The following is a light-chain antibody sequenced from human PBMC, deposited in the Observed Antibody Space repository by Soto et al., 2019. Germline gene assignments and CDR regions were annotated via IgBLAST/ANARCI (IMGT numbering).Light chain of an antibody. V-gene: IGLV2-14*03. CDR2: DVT. CDR1: SGDVGGYNY. J-gene: IGLJ1*01. CDR3: SSYTSSSTYV. Sequence: QSALTQPASVSGSPGQSITISCTGTSGDVGGYNYVSWYQQHPGKAPKLMIYDVTNRPSGVSNRFSGSKSGYTASPTISGLQAEDEADYYCSSYTSSSTYVFGTGTKVTVL.